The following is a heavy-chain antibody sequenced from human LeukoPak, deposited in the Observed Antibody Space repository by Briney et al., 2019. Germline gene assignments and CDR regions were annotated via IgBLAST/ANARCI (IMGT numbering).Heavy chain of an antibody. CDR1: GYSISSGSY. J-gene: IGHJ4*02. Sequence: SESLSLTCTVSGYSISSGSYWGWIRQPPGKGPEWIGSIHHSGSTYYNPSPKSRVTISVGTSNNQFSLKLSSVTAADTAVYYCARVEYFDSSGYYTFDYWGQGTLVTVSS. V-gene: IGHV4-38-2*02. CDR2: IHHSGST. CDR3: ARVEYFDSSGYYTFDY. D-gene: IGHD3-22*01.